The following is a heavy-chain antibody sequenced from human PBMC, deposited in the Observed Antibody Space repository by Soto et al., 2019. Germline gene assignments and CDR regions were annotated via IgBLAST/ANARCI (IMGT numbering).Heavy chain of an antibody. D-gene: IGHD6-13*01. CDR2: INAGNGNT. CDR3: ARVNTAAGHYYYYGMDV. CDR1: GYTFTSYA. J-gene: IGHJ6*02. V-gene: IGHV1-3*01. Sequence: ASVKVSCKASGYTFTSYAMHWVRQAPGQRLEWMGWINAGNGNTKYSQKFQGRVTITRDTSASTAYMELSSLRSEDTAVYYCARVNTAAGHYYYYGMDVWGQGTTVTVSS.